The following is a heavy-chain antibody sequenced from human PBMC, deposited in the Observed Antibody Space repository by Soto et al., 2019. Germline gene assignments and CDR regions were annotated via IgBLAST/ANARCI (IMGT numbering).Heavy chain of an antibody. J-gene: IGHJ4*02. Sequence: EVQLVESGGGLVKPGGSLRLSCAASGFTFSSYSMNWVRQAPGKGLEWVSSISSSSSYIYYADSVKGRFTISRDNAKNSLYLQMNGLRAEDTAVYYCARVRSWPLFDYWGQGTLVTVSS. D-gene: IGHD6-13*01. V-gene: IGHV3-21*01. CDR3: ARVRSWPLFDY. CDR2: ISSSSSYI. CDR1: GFTFSSYS.